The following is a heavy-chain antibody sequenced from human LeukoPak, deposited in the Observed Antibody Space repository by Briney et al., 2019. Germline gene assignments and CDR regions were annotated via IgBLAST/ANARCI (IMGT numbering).Heavy chain of an antibody. Sequence: GGSLRLSCAASGFSVIISYMSWVRQAPGKGLEWVSIIYSDGTPYYADSVEGRFTISRHNSKNTLYLQMNSLRAEDTAVYYCARVAGSISGPFDYWGHGTLVTVSS. CDR2: IYSDGTP. D-gene: IGHD3-10*01. CDR3: ARVAGSISGPFDY. V-gene: IGHV3-53*04. J-gene: IGHJ4*01. CDR1: GFSVIISY.